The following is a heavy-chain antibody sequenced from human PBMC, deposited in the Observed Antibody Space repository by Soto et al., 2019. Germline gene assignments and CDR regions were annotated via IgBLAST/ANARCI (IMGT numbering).Heavy chain of an antibody. CDR1: SASIITEQR. Sequence: QMQLQESGPGLVKPSETLSLTCAVSSASIITEQRWTWVRQPPGKGLEWIGEIHHSGSTNNNPSLRSRVTMSVDKSKNQFSLNLNSVTAPDTALYYCARSFGWYAIDHWGQGTLVIVSS. CDR2: IHHSGST. J-gene: IGHJ4*02. D-gene: IGHD6-19*01. CDR3: ARSFGWYAIDH. V-gene: IGHV4-4*02.